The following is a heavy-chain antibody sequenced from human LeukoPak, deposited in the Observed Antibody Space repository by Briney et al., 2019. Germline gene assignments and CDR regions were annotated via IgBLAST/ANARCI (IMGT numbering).Heavy chain of an antibody. CDR2: IYYSGNT. CDR3: ARDLGGYNQPGYFDL. Sequence: SETLSLTCTVSGGSMSYYWSWIRQPPGKGLEWIGFIYYSGNTNYNPSLKSRVTLSVDPSKNQFSLKVTSVTAADTAVYYCARDLGGYNQPGYFDLWGRGTLVTVSS. J-gene: IGHJ2*01. V-gene: IGHV4-59*01. D-gene: IGHD5-24*01. CDR1: GGSMSYY.